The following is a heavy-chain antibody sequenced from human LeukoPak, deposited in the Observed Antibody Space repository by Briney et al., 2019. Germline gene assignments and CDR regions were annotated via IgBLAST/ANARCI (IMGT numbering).Heavy chain of an antibody. CDR1: LFTFGTYW. Sequence: PWGSLRLSCAASLFTFGTYWMSWVRQAPGKGLEWVASINQDGSERYLADSLKGRFTVSRDNAKKSLYLEMKSLRAGDTAVYYCARVMAARSFYFDHWGQGTLVTVSS. CDR3: ARVMAARSFYFDH. CDR2: INQDGSER. D-gene: IGHD3-16*02. J-gene: IGHJ4*02. V-gene: IGHV3-7*01.